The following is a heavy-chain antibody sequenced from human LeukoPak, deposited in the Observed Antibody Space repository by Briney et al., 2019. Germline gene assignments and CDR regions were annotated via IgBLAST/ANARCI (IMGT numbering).Heavy chain of an antibody. V-gene: IGHV3-23*01. CDR3: VRRDIYTTSSWGAFDI. D-gene: IGHD6-6*01. CDR1: GFTFSRYV. CDR2: ISATGGEI. J-gene: IGHJ3*02. Sequence: PGGSLRLSCAASGFTFSRYVMNWVRQVPGRRPDWVSSISATGGEIFYADSVKGRFTISRDNSNNMVYLQMDSLRTGDTALYYCVRRDIYTTSSWGAFDIWGQGTLVTVSS.